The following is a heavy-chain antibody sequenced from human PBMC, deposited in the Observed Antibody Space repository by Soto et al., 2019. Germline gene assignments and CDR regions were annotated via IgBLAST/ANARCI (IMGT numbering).Heavy chain of an antibody. CDR2: LYSSGNT. Sequence: SETLSLTCTVSGASISAYAWSWIRQPAGKGLEWIGRLYSSGNTNYNPSFKSRLTMSADTSKNQFSLKLSSVTAADTAVYYCARGPYSSGWYVVDYWGQGTLVTVSS. D-gene: IGHD6-19*01. CDR1: GASISAYA. CDR3: ARGPYSSGWYVVDY. V-gene: IGHV4-4*07. J-gene: IGHJ4*02.